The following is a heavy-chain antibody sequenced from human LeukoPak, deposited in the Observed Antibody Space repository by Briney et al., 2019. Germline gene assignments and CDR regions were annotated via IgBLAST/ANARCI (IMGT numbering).Heavy chain of an antibody. Sequence: ASVKVSCKVSGYTLTELSMHWVRQAPGKGLEWMGGFDPEDGETTYAQKFQGRVTMTEDTSTDTAYMELSSLRSEDTAVYYCATAPLFGISSGWRTFDYWGQGTLVTVSS. CDR2: FDPEDGET. J-gene: IGHJ4*02. V-gene: IGHV1-24*01. D-gene: IGHD6-19*01. CDR3: ATAPLFGISSGWRTFDY. CDR1: GYTLTELS.